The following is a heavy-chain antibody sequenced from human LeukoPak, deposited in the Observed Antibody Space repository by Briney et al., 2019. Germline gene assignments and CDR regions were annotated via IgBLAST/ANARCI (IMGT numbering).Heavy chain of an antibody. Sequence: PGGTLRLSCAASGCTFSSYWMHWVRQAPGKGLVWVSRINSDGSSTSYADSVKGRFTISRDNAKDTLYLQMNSLRAEDTAVYYCARGLYTAMVNFDYWGQGTLVTVSS. J-gene: IGHJ4*02. CDR2: INSDGSST. D-gene: IGHD5-18*01. V-gene: IGHV3-74*01. CDR3: ARGLYTAMVNFDY. CDR1: GCTFSSYW.